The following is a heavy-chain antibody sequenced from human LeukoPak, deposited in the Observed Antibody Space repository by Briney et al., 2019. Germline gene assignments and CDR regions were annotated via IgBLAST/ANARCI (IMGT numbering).Heavy chain of an antibody. D-gene: IGHD6-13*01. V-gene: IGHV4-59*01. J-gene: IGHJ4*02. CDR1: GGSISSYY. Sequence: PSETLSLTCTVSGGSISSYYWSWIRQPPGKGLEWIGYVYYSGSTNYNPSLKSRVTISVDTSKNQFSLKLSSVTAADTAVYYCARGGLIAAAGRFDYWGQGTLVTVSS. CDR2: VYYSGST. CDR3: ARGGLIAAAGRFDY.